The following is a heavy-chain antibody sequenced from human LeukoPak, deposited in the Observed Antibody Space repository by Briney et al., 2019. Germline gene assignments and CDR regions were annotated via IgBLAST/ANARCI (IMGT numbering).Heavy chain of an antibody. V-gene: IGHV3-53*01. CDR1: GFTFSSNY. Sequence: GGSLRLSCAASGFTFSSNYMTWVRQAPAQGLEWVSVIYFGGTTYSADSVKGRFTISRDNSKNPVYLQMNSLRVEDTAVYYCARGDSVYVYWGQGTLVTVSS. CDR3: ARGDSVYVY. CDR2: IYFGGTT. J-gene: IGHJ4*02. D-gene: IGHD5/OR15-5a*01.